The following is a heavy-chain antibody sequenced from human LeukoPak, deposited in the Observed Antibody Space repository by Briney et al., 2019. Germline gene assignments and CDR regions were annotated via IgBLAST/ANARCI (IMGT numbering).Heavy chain of an antibody. CDR1: GFTFSSYS. CDR3: ATFLVVPGREGRF. V-gene: IGHV3-21*01. Sequence: PGGSLRLSCAASGFTFSSYSMNWVRQAPGKGLEWVSSIGSSSSYIYYADSVKGRFTISRDNAKNSLYLQMNSLGAEDPAVYYCATFLVVPGREGRFWGQGTMVTVSS. D-gene: IGHD3-22*01. J-gene: IGHJ3*01. CDR2: IGSSSSYI.